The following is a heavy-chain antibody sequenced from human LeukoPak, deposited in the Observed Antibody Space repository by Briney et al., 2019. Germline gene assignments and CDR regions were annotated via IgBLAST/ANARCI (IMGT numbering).Heavy chain of an antibody. D-gene: IGHD2-15*01. J-gene: IGHJ4*02. CDR1: GFTLSSYA. V-gene: IGHV3-23*01. CDR2: VRVVGRSK. CDR3: AKRRMSSLQEGFDY. Sequence: GGSLRLSCAASGFTLSSYAMSWVRQAPGKGLEWVSVVRVVGRSKYYADSVKGRFTISRDNSKNTLYLHMNSLRAEDTAVYSCAKRRMSSLQEGFDYWGQGTLVTVSS.